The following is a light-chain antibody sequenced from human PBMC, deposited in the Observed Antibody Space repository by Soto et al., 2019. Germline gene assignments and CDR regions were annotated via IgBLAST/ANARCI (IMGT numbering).Light chain of an antibody. CDR2: GAS. J-gene: IGKJ1*01. V-gene: IGKV3-20*01. Sequence: EVVLTQSPVTLSLSPGERATLSCRASQSVSSNLAWYQQKHGQAPRLLIYGASSRATGIPDRFSGSVSGTDGTITISRLEQEDGSVYYCQQSETSTRTFGQGTKVDIK. CDR3: QQSETSTRT. CDR1: QSVSSN.